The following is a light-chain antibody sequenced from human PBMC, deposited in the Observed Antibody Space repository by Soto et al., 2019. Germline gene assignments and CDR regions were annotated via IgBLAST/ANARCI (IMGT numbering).Light chain of an antibody. CDR1: SSDIGAYDY. Sequence: QSVLAQPASLSGSPGQSITISCTGTSSDIGAYDYVSWFQQHPGKAPKLMIYEGIKRPSGVSNRFSGSNSGSTASLTISGLQAEDEADYYCCSYVGATTYVFGTGTKVTVL. V-gene: IGLV2-23*01. J-gene: IGLJ1*01. CDR2: EGI. CDR3: CSYVGATTYV.